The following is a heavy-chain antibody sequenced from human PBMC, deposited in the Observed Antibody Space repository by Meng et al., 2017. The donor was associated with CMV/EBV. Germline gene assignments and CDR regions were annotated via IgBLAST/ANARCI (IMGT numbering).Heavy chain of an antibody. D-gene: IGHD6-19*01. CDR1: GGCSSSYY. CDR3: ARDSSGWYPHFDY. V-gene: IGHV4-4*07. CDR2: IYTSGST. J-gene: IGHJ4*02. Sequence: VLLQEPGPGMRKHSETLSPTGTVSGGCSSSYYWSWIRQPAGKGLEWIGRIYTSGSTNYNPSLKGRVTMSVDTSKNQFSLKLSSVTAADTAVYYCARDSSGWYPHFDYWGQGTLVTVSS.